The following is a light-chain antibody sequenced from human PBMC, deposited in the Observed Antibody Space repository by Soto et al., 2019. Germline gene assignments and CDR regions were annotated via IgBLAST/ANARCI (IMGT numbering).Light chain of an antibody. CDR3: QQRSNWPRT. CDR2: DAS. Sequence: EIVLTQSPATLSLSPGERATLSCRASQSVNFFLAWYQQKPGQAPRLLIYDASNRATGIPARFSGSGAGTDFTPTISSLEPEDFAGYYCQQRSNWPRTFGQGTKVEI. CDR1: QSVNFF. V-gene: IGKV3-11*01. J-gene: IGKJ1*01.